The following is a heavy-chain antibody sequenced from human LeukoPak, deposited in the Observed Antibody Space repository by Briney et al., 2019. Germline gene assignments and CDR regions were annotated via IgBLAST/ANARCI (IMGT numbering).Heavy chain of an antibody. CDR1: GFTFTSSA. J-gene: IGHJ5*02. CDR2: IVVGSGNT. V-gene: IGHV1-58*02. CDR3: AAAYYYDMRSWFDP. D-gene: IGHD3-22*01. Sequence: SVKVSCKASGFTFTSSAMQWVRQARGQRLEWIGWIVVGSGNTNYAQKFQERVTITRDMSTSTAYMELSSLRSEDTAVYYCAAAYYYDMRSWFDPWGQGALVTVSS.